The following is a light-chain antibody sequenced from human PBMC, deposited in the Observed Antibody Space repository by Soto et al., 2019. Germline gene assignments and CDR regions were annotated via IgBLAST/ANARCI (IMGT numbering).Light chain of an antibody. CDR2: AAS. V-gene: IGKV1-17*01. Sequence: DVQMTQSPSSLSASVGDRITITCRASQGIRSALGWYQQKPGTAPERLIYAASTLHRGVPSRFSGSGYGTEFIHTISSLQAEDFATYYCLQHDSYPRTFGGGTRVDI. CDR3: LQHDSYPRT. J-gene: IGKJ4*01. CDR1: QGIRSA.